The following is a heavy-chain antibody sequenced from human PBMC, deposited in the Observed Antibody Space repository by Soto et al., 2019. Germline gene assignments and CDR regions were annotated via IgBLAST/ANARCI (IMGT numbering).Heavy chain of an antibody. Sequence: EVQLVESGGDLVQPGGSLRLSCAASGFTFSGHWMHWVRQVPGKGLEWVSSINTDGGSSAYADSVKGRFTISRDNAKNTFLLQRKGLRAEDTAVYYCAREDGYCSRTSCYQLAFDAWGQGTTVSVSS. D-gene: IGHD2-2*01. CDR1: GFTFSGHW. CDR3: AREDGYCSRTSCYQLAFDA. CDR2: INTDGGSS. J-gene: IGHJ3*01. V-gene: IGHV3-74*03.